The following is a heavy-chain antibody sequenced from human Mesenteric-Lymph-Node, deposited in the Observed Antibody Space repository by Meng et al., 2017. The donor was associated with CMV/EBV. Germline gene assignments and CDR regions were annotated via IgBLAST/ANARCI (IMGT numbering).Heavy chain of an antibody. CDR1: GFTFSSYA. D-gene: IGHD3-10*01. J-gene: IGHJ4*02. Sequence: GESLKISCAASGFTFSSYAMSWVRQAPGKGLEWVSAISGSGGSTYYADSVKGRFTISRDNSKNTLYLQMNSLRAEDTAVYYCASGITINYWGQGTLVTVSS. V-gene: IGHV3-23*01. CDR3: ASGITINY. CDR2: ISGSGGST.